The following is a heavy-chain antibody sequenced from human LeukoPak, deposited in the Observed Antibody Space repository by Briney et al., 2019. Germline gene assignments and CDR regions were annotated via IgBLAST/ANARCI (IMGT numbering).Heavy chain of an antibody. CDR1: GYTFTSHD. CDR3: ARTSSGWYGGSFDP. D-gene: IGHD6-19*01. Sequence: ASVKVSCKASGYTFTSHDINWVRQATGQGLGWMGWMNPNSGNTGYAQKFQGRVTMTRNTSISTAYMELSSLRSEDTAVYYCARTSSGWYGGSFDPWGQGTLVTVSS. J-gene: IGHJ5*02. V-gene: IGHV1-8*01. CDR2: MNPNSGNT.